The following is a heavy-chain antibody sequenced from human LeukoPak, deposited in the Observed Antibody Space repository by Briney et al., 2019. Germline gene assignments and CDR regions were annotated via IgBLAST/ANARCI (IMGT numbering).Heavy chain of an antibody. Sequence: GGSLRLSCTASGFTFRDYYVTWIRQAPGKGLEWVSYIRSTGSSTAYADSVKGRFTISRDNAKNTLYLQMNSLRAEDSAVYYCARSLVAGIPRGGYGYWGQGILITVSS. CDR3: ARSLVAGIPRGGYGY. CDR2: IRSTGSST. J-gene: IGHJ4*02. D-gene: IGHD2-15*01. CDR1: GFTFRDYY. V-gene: IGHV3-11*04.